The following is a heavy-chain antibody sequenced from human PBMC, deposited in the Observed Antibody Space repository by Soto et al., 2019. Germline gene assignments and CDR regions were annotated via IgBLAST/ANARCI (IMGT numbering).Heavy chain of an antibody. Sequence: ASVKVSCKASGYTFTSYGISWVRQAPGQGLEWMGWISAYNGNTNYAQKLQGRVTMTTDTSTSTAYMELRSLRSDDTAVYYCARDPPPMYYYDSSGDYWGQGTLVTVSS. CDR3: ARDPPPMYYYDSSGDY. D-gene: IGHD3-22*01. V-gene: IGHV1-18*01. CDR2: ISAYNGNT. J-gene: IGHJ4*02. CDR1: GYTFTSYG.